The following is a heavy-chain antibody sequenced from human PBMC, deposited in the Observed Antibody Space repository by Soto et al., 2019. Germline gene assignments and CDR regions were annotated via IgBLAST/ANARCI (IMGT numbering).Heavy chain of an antibody. D-gene: IGHD6-13*01. Sequence: GSLRLSCAASGFTVSTSYMSWVRQAPGKGLEWVSVLYSGGSTYYADSVKGRFTISRDNSKNTLYLQLNSLRAEDTAVYYCARRCSSSWHFDYWGQGTLVTVSS. CDR1: GFTVSTSY. V-gene: IGHV3-66*01. J-gene: IGHJ4*02. CDR2: LYSGGST. CDR3: ARRCSSSWHFDY.